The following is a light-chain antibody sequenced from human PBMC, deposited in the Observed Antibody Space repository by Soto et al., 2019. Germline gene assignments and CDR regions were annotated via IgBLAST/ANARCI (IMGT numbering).Light chain of an antibody. Sequence: EILLTRSPGTLSLSPGERATLSCRASQSVSSSYLAWSQQKPGQAPRLLIYGASSRATGIPDRFSGSGSGTDFALTISRLEPEECAVYYCQQYGNSLRAFGQGTKVEIK. CDR1: QSVSSSY. CDR2: GAS. CDR3: QQYGNSLRA. V-gene: IGKV3-20*01. J-gene: IGKJ1*01.